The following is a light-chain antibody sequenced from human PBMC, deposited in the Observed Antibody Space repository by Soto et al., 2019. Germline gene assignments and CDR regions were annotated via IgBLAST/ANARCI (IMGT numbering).Light chain of an antibody. CDR3: QQSFTTPLT. CDR1: QSISSY. Sequence: DIQMTQSPSSLSAFVGDRVTITCRASQSISSYLNWYQQKPGKSPKLLIYAASSLRSGVPSRFSGSGSGTDFNLTINSLQPEDFATYFCQQSFTTPLTFGGGAKVDIK. CDR2: AAS. J-gene: IGKJ4*01. V-gene: IGKV1-39*01.